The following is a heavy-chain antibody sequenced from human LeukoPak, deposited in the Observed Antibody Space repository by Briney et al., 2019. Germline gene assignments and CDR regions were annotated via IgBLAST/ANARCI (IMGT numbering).Heavy chain of an antibody. Sequence: GGSLRLSCTATGFTFGDYAMSWFRQAPGKGLEWVGFIRSKAYGGTTEYAASVKGRFTISRDDSKSIAYLQMNSLKTEDTAVYYCTRDWTSSSWYPPVFDYWGQGTLVTVSS. D-gene: IGHD6-13*01. V-gene: IGHV3-49*03. CDR3: TRDWTSSSWYPPVFDY. J-gene: IGHJ4*02. CDR1: GFTFGDYA. CDR2: IRSKAYGGTT.